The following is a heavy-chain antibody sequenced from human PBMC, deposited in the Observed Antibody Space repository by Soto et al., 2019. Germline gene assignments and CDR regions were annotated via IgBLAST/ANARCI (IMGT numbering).Heavy chain of an antibody. CDR1: GFTFSDYY. V-gene: IGHV3-11*01. J-gene: IGHJ2*01. CDR2: ISSSGSTI. Sequence: QVQLVESGGGLVKPGGSLRLSCAASGFTFSDYYMSWIRQAPGKGLEWVSYISSSGSTIYYPDSVKGRFTISRDNAKNTLYLQMNSRRAEETAVYFCARVGQKSSLEYSGYDRHWYFYLWGRGTLVTVFS. D-gene: IGHD5-12*01. CDR3: ARVGQKSSLEYSGYDRHWYFYL.